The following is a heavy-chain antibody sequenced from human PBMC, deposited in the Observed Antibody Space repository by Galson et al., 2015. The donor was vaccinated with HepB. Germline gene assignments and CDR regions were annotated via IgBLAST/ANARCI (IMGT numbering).Heavy chain of an antibody. CDR3: ARSGGSITMVRGASDY. V-gene: IGHV5-51*01. J-gene: IGHJ4*02. D-gene: IGHD3-10*01. CDR1: GYSFTSYW. Sequence: SGAEVKKPGESLKISCKGSGYSFTSYWIGWVRQMPGKGLEWMGIIYPGDSDTRYSPSFQGQVTISADKSISTAYLQWSSLKASDTAMYYCARSGGSITMVRGASDYWGQGTLVTVSS. CDR2: IYPGDSDT.